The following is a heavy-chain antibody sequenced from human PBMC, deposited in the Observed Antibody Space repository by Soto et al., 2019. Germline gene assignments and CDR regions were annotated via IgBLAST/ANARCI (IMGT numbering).Heavy chain of an antibody. D-gene: IGHD3-16*02. CDR1: GGSISSESYS. V-gene: IGHV4-39*01. CDR2: FYYSGTT. Sequence: SETLSLTCTVSGGSISSESYSWGWIRQPPGKGLEWIGTFYYSGTTYYNPSLKSRVTISADTSKRQFSLKLSSVTAADTAVYYCAKLYRNHFDYWGQGTLVTVS. J-gene: IGHJ4*02. CDR3: AKLYRNHFDY.